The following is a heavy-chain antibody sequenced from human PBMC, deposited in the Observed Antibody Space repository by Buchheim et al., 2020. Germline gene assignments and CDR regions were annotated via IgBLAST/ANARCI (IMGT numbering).Heavy chain of an antibody. CDR2: IYYNGNN. CDR1: GGSISSTSNH. D-gene: IGHD5-12*01. J-gene: IGHJ4*02. Sequence: QLQLQESGPGLGKPSETLSLTCTVSGGSISSTSNHWAWIRQPPGKGLEWIGRIYYNGNNHYNPSLKSRVTISVDTYENQFSLKLSSVTAADTAVYYCARRNMATEFDYWGQGTL. CDR3: ARRNMATEFDY. V-gene: IGHV4-39*01.